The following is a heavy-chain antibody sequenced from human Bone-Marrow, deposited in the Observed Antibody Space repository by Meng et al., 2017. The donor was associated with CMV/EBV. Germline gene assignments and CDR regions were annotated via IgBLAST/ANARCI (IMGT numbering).Heavy chain of an antibody. V-gene: IGHV3-30*04. Sequence: GESLKISCAASGFTFSSYAMHWVRQAPGKGLEWVAVISYDGSNKYYADSVKGRFTISRDNSKNTLYLQMNSLRAEDTAVYYCARDRENYGGLNWGQGTRVTVSS. CDR3: ARDRENYGGLN. CDR1: GFTFSSYA. CDR2: ISYDGSNK. D-gene: IGHD4-23*01. J-gene: IGHJ4*02.